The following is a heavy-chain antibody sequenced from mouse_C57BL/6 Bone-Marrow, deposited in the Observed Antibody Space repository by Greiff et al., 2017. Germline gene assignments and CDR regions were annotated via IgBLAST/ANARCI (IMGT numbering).Heavy chain of an antibody. Sequence: EVKVEESGGGLVKPGGSLKLSCAASGFTFSDYGMHWVRQAPEKGLEWVAYISSGSSTIYYADTVKGRFTISRDNAKNTLFLQMTSLRSEDTAMYYCASWFAYWGQGTLVTVSA. CDR3: ASWFAY. CDR2: ISSGSSTI. CDR1: GFTFSDYG. V-gene: IGHV5-17*01. J-gene: IGHJ3*01.